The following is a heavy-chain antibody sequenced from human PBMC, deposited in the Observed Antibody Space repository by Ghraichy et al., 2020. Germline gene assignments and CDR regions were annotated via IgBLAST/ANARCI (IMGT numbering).Heavy chain of an antibody. J-gene: IGHJ3*01. CDR1: GVSFTDYY. D-gene: IGHD3-10*01. V-gene: IGHV4-34*01. CDR3: ARGGVWALES. Sequence: ETLSLTCAVNGVSFTDYYWNWIRQTPEKGLEWIGEINHSGTTNYNPSLKSRVRLSVETSKMQFSLKLNSVTAEDTAVYFCARGGVWALESWGQGTMVTVSS. CDR2: INHSGTT.